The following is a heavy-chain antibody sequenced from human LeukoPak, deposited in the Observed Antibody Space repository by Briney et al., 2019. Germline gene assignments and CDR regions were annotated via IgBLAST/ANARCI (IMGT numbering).Heavy chain of an antibody. CDR3: ARAQPLVGAPYFDY. J-gene: IGHJ4*02. CDR1: GFTFSSYA. V-gene: IGHV3-23*01. D-gene: IGHD1-26*01. Sequence: PGGSLRLSCAASGFTFSSYAMSWVSQAPGKGLEWVSAISGSGGSTYYADSVKGRFTISRDNAKKTLYLQMNSLRAEDPAVYYCARAQPLVGAPYFDYWGQGTLVTVSS. CDR2: ISGSGGST.